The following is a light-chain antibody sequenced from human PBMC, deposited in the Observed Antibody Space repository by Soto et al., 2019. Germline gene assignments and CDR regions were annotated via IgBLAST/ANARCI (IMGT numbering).Light chain of an antibody. J-gene: IGKJ4*01. CDR1: QVIGNS. CDR2: ASS. CDR3: LRYNALPLS. Sequence: DIQMTQSPSAMSASVGDRVTITCRASQVIGNSLAWFQQRPGKVPERLIYASSTLQSGVPSRFSGSGSGTEFTLTISSLQPEDFATYYCLRYNALPLSFGGGTKVEIK. V-gene: IGKV1-17*03.